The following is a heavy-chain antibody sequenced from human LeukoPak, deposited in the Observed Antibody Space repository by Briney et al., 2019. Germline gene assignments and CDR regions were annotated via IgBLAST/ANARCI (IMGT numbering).Heavy chain of an antibody. CDR2: ISGSGNTI. V-gene: IGHV3-11*04. J-gene: IGHJ5*02. D-gene: IGHD3-10*01. CDR3: ARRLSRRDSGSYNDH. Sequence: VGSLRLSCAASGFTFSDYHMNWVRQAPGKGLDWVSYISGSGNTIYYEDSVRGRFTISRDNAKNSLYLQMNSLRAEDTAVYYCARRLSRRDSGSYNDHWGQGTLVTVSS. CDR1: GFTFSDYH.